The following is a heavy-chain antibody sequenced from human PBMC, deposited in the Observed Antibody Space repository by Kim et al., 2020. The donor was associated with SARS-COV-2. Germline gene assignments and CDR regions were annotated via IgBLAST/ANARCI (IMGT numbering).Heavy chain of an antibody. CDR2: INHSGST. CDR1: GGSFSGYY. Sequence: SETLSLTCAVYGGSFSGYYWSWIRQPPGKGLEWIGEINHSGSTNYNPSLKSRVTISVDTSKNQFSLKLSSVTAADTAVYYCARADSSGTMVRGVIIRSSGGAEFDPWGQGTLVTVSS. V-gene: IGHV4-34*01. D-gene: IGHD3-10*01. CDR3: ARADSSGTMVRGVIIRSSGGAEFDP. J-gene: IGHJ5*02.